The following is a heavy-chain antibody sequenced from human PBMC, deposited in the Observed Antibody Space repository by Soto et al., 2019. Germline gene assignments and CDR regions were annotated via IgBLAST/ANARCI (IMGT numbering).Heavy chain of an antibody. CDR2: IYYSGST. J-gene: IGHJ4*02. CDR3: ARAPTYYYDSSGPKFDY. V-gene: IGHV4-30-4*01. CDR1: GGSISSGDYY. D-gene: IGHD3-22*01. Sequence: KPSETLSLTCTVSGGSISSGDYYWSWIRQPPGKGLEWIGYIYYSGSTYYNPSLKSRVTISVDTSKNQFSLKLSSVTAADTAVYYCARAPTYYYDSSGPKFDYWGQGTLVTVSS.